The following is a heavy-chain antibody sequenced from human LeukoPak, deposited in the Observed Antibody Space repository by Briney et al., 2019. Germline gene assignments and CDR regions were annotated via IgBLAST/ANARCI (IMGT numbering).Heavy chain of an antibody. Sequence: GGSLRLSCAASGFTFSDYSMNWVRQAPGKGLEWVSSISSNSAYLYYVDSLRGRFTVSRDNAKSSLSLQMNSLRVEDTAVYYCARDGYCSGGTCYSAVDYWGQGTLVTVSS. D-gene: IGHD2-15*01. J-gene: IGHJ4*02. V-gene: IGHV3-21*01. CDR2: ISSNSAYL. CDR1: GFTFSDYS. CDR3: ARDGYCSGGTCYSAVDY.